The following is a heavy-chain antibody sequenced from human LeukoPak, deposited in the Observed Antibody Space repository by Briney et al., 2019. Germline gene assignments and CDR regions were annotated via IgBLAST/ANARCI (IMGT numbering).Heavy chain of an antibody. CDR1: GFTFSNYY. CDR2: ISGTGGST. J-gene: IGHJ4*02. CDR3: VRWRFQLRDY. Sequence: GGSLRLSCAASGFTFSNYYMSWVRQAPGKGLEWVSAISGTGGSTYYADSVEGRFTISRDNSKNTLYRQMTCLRAEDTAVYYCVRWRFQLRDYWGKGTVVSVSS. D-gene: IGHD2-2*01. V-gene: IGHV3-23*01.